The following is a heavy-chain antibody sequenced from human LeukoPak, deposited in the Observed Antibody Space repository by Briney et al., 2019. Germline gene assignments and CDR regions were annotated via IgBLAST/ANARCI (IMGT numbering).Heavy chain of an antibody. Sequence: GASVKVSCKASGYTFTGYYMHWVRQAPGQGLEWMGWINPNSGGTNYAQKFQGRVTMTRDTSISTAYMELSRLRSDDTAVYYCARSVVPAATVFGYWGQGTLVTVSS. J-gene: IGHJ4*02. CDR2: INPNSGGT. CDR3: ARSVVPAATVFGY. CDR1: GYTFTGYY. V-gene: IGHV1-2*02. D-gene: IGHD2-2*01.